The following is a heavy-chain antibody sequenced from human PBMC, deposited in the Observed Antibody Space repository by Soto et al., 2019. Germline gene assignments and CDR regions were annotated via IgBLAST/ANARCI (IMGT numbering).Heavy chain of an antibody. CDR3: ARAPKVSGSSQTRPDF. CDR2: ISQSGNT. CDR1: SGSFSGYY. V-gene: IGHV4-34*01. D-gene: IGHD6-6*01. Sequence: QVQLHQWGAGLLKPSETLSLACSIYSGSFSGYYWSWIRQPPGKGLEWIGEISQSGNTNYSQSLKSRVSISIDTSKKPFSLNLASVSAADTAVYYCARAPKVSGSSQTRPDFWGQGTLVTVSS. J-gene: IGHJ4*02.